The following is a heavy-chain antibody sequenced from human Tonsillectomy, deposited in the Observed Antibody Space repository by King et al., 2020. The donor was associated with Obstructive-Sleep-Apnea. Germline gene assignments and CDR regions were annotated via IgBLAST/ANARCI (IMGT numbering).Heavy chain of an antibody. CDR3: ASSGYGDYIFVDY. Sequence: VQLQESGPGLVKPSETLSLTCTVSGGSISRYYGSWIRQPAGKGLDGLGLIYTSGSTNYNPSLKSRLTMSVDTSTNQFSLQLSSVTAADTAVYYCASSGYGDYIFVDYWGQGTLVTVSS. D-gene: IGHD4-17*01. V-gene: IGHV4-4*07. CDR1: GGSISRYY. J-gene: IGHJ4*02. CDR2: IYTSGST.